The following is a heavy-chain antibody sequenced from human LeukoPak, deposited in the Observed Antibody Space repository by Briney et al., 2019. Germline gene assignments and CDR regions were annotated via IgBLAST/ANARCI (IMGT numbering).Heavy chain of an antibody. J-gene: IGHJ4*02. CDR3: TTDRWYYYDSSGPYYFDY. V-gene: IGHV3-15*01. CDR2: IKSETDGGTT. Sequence: PGGSLRLSCAASGFTFSNAWMSWVRQAPGKGLEWVGRIKSETDGGTTDYAAPVKGRFTISRDDSKNTLYLQMNSLKTEDTAVYYCTTDRWYYYDSSGPYYFDYWGQGTLVTVSS. CDR1: GFTFSNAW. D-gene: IGHD3-22*01.